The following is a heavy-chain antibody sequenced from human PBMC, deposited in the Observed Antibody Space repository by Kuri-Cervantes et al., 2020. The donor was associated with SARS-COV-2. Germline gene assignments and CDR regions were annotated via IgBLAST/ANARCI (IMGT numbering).Heavy chain of an antibody. CDR1: GFTFSSYG. D-gene: IGHD3-3*01. J-gene: IGHJ4*02. V-gene: IGHV3-30*02. CDR3: AKVETASLDY. CDR2: VRRDGSNY. Sequence: LSLTCAVSGFTFSSYGVHWVRQAPGKGLEWVGFVRRDGSNYYYADSVKGRFTISRDNSKNTLYLEMNSLRPEDTAVYYCAKVETASLDYWGQGTLVAVSS.